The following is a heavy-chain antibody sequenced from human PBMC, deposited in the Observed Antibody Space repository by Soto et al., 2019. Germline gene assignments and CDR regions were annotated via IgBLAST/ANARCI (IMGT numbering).Heavy chain of an antibody. Sequence: QLQLQESGPGLVKSSETLSLTCSVSGASVSSSHYWGWIRQPPGKGLGWIGSVSYSGSPYYSPSFKSGITVSVHTPNNQFSLRVRSVTATDTAVYFCARHYNTGAFIDYWGQGKLVTVSS. CDR1: GASVSSSHY. CDR3: ARHYNTGAFIDY. V-gene: IGHV4-39*01. CDR2: VSYSGSP. J-gene: IGHJ4*02. D-gene: IGHD1-20*01.